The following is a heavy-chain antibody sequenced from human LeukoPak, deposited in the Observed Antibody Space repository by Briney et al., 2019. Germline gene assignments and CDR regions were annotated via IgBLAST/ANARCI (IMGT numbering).Heavy chain of an antibody. J-gene: IGHJ5*02. CDR3: ARGGSGSYPPNWFDP. D-gene: IGHD1-26*01. CDR2: IYYSGST. CDR1: GGSISSSSYY. Sequence: SETLSLTCTVSGGSISSSSYYWGWIRQPPGKGLEWIGSIYYSGSTYYNPSLKSRVTISVDTSKNQFSLKLSSVTAADTAVYYCARGGSGSYPPNWFDPWGQGTLVTVSS. V-gene: IGHV4-39*07.